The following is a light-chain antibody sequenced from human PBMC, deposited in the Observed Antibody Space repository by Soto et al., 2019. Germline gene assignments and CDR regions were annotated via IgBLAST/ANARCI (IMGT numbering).Light chain of an antibody. CDR3: SSYAGSNNLV. Sequence: QSVLTQPPSASGSPGQSVTIPCTGTSSDVGGYNSVSWYQQHPGKVPKLMIYEVSKRPSGVPDRFSGSKSGNTASLTVSGLQAEDEADYCCSSYAGSNNLVFGGGTKLTVL. V-gene: IGLV2-8*01. J-gene: IGLJ2*01. CDR2: EVS. CDR1: SSDVGGYNS.